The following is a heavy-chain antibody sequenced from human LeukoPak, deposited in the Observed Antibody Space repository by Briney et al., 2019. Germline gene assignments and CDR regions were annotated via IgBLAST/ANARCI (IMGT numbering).Heavy chain of an antibody. CDR1: GGSFSGYY. V-gene: IGHV4-34*01. Sequence: SETLSLTCAVYGGSFSGYYWSWIRQPPGKGLEWIGEINHSESTNYNPSLKSRVTISVDTSKNQFSLKLSSVTAADTAVYYCARVYYDYVWGSYDPFDYWGQGTLVTVSS. CDR2: INHSEST. J-gene: IGHJ4*02. D-gene: IGHD3-16*01. CDR3: ARVYYDYVWGSYDPFDY.